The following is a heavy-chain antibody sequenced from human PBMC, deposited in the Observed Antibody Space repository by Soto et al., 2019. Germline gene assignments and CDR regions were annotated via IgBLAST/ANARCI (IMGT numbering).Heavy chain of an antibody. V-gene: IGHV3-48*01. Sequence: EVQLVESGGGLVQPGGSLRLSCAASGFTFSSYSMNWVRQAPGKGLEGVSYISSSSSTIYYADSVKGRFTISIDNAKNSLYLQMNSLRAEDTSVYSCARVTYYDLWSGYSEPLYFDYWGQGTLVTVSS. J-gene: IGHJ4*02. CDR3: ARVTYYDLWSGYSEPLYFDY. D-gene: IGHD3-3*01. CDR1: GFTFSSYS. CDR2: ISSSSSTI.